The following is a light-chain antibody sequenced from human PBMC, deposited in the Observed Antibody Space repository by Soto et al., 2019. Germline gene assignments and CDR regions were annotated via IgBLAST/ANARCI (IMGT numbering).Light chain of an antibody. CDR1: SSDVGRYNY. CDR2: DVS. Sequence: QSALTQPASVSASPGQSITISCTGTSSDVGRYNYVSWYQQYPGKAPKLILYDVSKRPPGVADRFAGSKSGNTAYLTISGRQPEDEADYYCSSYKSSSTYLFGTGTKVTVL. V-gene: IGLV2-14*03. CDR3: SSYKSSSTYL. J-gene: IGLJ1*01.